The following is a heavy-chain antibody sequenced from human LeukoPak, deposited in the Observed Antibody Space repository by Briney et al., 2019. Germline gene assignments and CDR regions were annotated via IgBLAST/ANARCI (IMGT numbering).Heavy chain of an antibody. D-gene: IGHD4-17*01. CDR3: ARASTEYAVTDGFDT. Sequence: PGESLRLSCVASGFTFKDNTMNWDRQSPGKGLQWVSYVSFGSSYISYADSLKGRFTISRDDAKSTVYLEMTSLRTDDTAVYYCARASTEYAVTDGFDTWGPGTLVTVSS. CDR1: GFTFKDNT. V-gene: IGHV3-21*06. CDR2: VSFGSSYI. J-gene: IGHJ5*02.